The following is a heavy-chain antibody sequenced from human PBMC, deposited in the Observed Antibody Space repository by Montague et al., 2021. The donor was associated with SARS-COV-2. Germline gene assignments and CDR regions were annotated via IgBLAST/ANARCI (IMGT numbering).Heavy chain of an antibody. CDR2: ISTSGRGI. CDR3: ARDNAGWPDAFDI. D-gene: IGHD6-19*01. J-gene: IGHJ3*02. CDR1: GFPFSSYE. V-gene: IGHV3-48*03. Sequence: SRRLSCAASGFPFSSYEMNLFRQAPGKGLEWVSYISTSGRGIHYADSVKGRFTISRDNAKNSLYLEMNSLRAEDTAVYYCARDNAGWPDAFDIWGQGTMVTVSS.